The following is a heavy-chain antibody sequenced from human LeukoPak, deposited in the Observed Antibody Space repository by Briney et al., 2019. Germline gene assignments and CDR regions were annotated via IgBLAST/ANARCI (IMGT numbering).Heavy chain of an antibody. J-gene: IGHJ6*03. CDR2: LSGCGGST. D-gene: IGHD5-18*01. CDR1: GFIFSIYR. CDR3: AKGGYSYAPSIYYYYMDV. Sequence: GASLRLSYASSGFIFSIYRMIWGRQVPGNWFQFVSALSGCGGSTYYADSVKGRFTISRDNSKNTLYLQMNSLRAENTAVYYCAKGGYSYAPSIYYYYMDVWGKGTTVTVSS. V-gene: IGHV3-23*01.